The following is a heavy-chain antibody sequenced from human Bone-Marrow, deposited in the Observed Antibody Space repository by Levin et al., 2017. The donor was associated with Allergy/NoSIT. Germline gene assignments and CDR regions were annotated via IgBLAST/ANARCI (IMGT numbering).Heavy chain of an antibody. CDR1: GDSITTTGSY. CDR3: ARVVHTVFVH. CDR2: IYYTGST. V-gene: IGHV4-31*03. J-gene: IGHJ4*02. Sequence: KASETLSLTCTVSGDSITTTGSYWTWVRQHPGKGLEWIGYIYYTGSTYSTPSLRSRLSMSADTSKNHVSLNLSSVTAADTAIYYCARVVHTVFVHWGQGMLVTVSS. D-gene: IGHD1-1*01.